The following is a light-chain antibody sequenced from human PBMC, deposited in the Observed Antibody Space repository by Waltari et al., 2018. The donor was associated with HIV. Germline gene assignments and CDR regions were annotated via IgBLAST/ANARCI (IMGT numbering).Light chain of an antibody. Sequence: QSALTQPPSASGSPGQSVTISCTGTSSDVGVYNYLPWYQQHPGKAPKLMIFEVTKRPSGVPDRFSGSKSGNTASLTVSGLQAEDEAVYYCCSYAGSDVVFGGGTKLTVL. J-gene: IGLJ2*01. CDR2: EVT. CDR1: SSDVGVYNY. CDR3: CSYAGSDVV. V-gene: IGLV2-8*01.